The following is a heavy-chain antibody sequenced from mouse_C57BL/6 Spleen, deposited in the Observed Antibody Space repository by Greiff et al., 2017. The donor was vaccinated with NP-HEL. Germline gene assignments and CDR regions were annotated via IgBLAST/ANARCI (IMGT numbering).Heavy chain of an antibody. V-gene: IGHV1-82*01. CDR1: GYAFSSSW. J-gene: IGHJ2*01. CDR3: ARSGELRLDY. Sequence: VQLQQSGPELVKPGASVKISCKASGYAFSSSWMNWVKQRPGKGLEWIGRIYPGDGDTNYNGKFKGKATLTADKSSSTAYMQLSSRTSEDSAVYFCARSGELRLDYWGQGTTLTVSS. D-gene: IGHD3-2*02. CDR2: IYPGDGDT.